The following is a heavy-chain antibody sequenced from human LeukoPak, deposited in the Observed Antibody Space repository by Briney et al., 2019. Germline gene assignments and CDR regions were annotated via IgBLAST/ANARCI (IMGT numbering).Heavy chain of an antibody. CDR3: ARDPSNSGYDYLYYFDY. V-gene: IGHV1-2*02. Sequence: ASVKVSCKASGYTFTGYYMHWVRQAPGQGLEWMGWINPDNGGTNYAQKFQGRVTMTRDMSISTAYMELSRLRSDDTAVYYCARDPSNSGYDYLYYFDYWGQGTLVAVSS. CDR2: INPDNGGT. CDR1: GYTFTGYY. J-gene: IGHJ4*02. D-gene: IGHD5-12*01.